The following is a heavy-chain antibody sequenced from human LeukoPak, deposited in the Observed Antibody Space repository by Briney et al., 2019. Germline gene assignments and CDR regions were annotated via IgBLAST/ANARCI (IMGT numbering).Heavy chain of an antibody. D-gene: IGHD6-13*01. J-gene: IGHJ4*02. V-gene: IGHV4-31*03. CDR2: IYYSGST. Sequence: SETLSLTCTVSGGPISSGGYYWSWIRQYPGKGLEWIGYIYYSGSTYYNPSLKSRVTISVDTSKNQFSLKLSSVTAADTAVYYCARAIAAAGNYFDYWGQGTLVTVSS. CDR3: ARAIAAAGNYFDY. CDR1: GGPISSGGYY.